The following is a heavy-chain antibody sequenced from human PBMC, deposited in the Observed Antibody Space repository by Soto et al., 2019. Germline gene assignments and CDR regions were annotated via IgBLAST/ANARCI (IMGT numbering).Heavy chain of an antibody. CDR1: KFAFNTYG. CDR2: IWNDSSNK. V-gene: IGHV3-33*01. D-gene: IGHD1-20*01. Sequence: QVQLVESGGAVVQPGGSLRLSCAASKFAFNTYGMHWVRQAPGKGLEWVAVIWNDSSNKIYAGTVKGRFTISRDNSKNTLYLQMNTLRAEDTAVYFCARSNWNYFDYWGQGTRVTVSS. J-gene: IGHJ4*02. CDR3: ARSNWNYFDY.